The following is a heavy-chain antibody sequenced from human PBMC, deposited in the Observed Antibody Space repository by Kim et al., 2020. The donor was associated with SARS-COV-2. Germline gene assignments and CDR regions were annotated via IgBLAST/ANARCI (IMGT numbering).Heavy chain of an antibody. D-gene: IGHD2-8*01. CDR1: GFTFNAYW. V-gene: IGHV3-74*01. Sequence: GGSLRLSCAASGFTFNAYWMHWVRQTPEKGLVWVSRIDPPENTHYAGFVRGRAIISRDNVKKTLYLEMNSLRADDTAIYFCVRGSNGWNGLDYWGQGVLVTVSS. J-gene: IGHJ4*02. CDR3: VRGSNGWNGLDY. CDR2: IDPPENT.